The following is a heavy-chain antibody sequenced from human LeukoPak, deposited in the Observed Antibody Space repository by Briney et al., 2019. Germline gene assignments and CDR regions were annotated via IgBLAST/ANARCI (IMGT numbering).Heavy chain of an antibody. CDR3: ARSYYDFWSGYYRDWYFDL. CDR2: IYYSGST. Sequence: PSETLSLTCTVSGGSISSYYWSWIRQPPGKGLEWIGYIYYSGSTNYNPSLKSRVTISVDTSKDQFSLKLSSVTAADTAVYYCARSYYDFWSGYYRDWYFDLWGRGTLVTVSS. D-gene: IGHD3-3*01. J-gene: IGHJ2*01. V-gene: IGHV4-59*01. CDR1: GGSISSYY.